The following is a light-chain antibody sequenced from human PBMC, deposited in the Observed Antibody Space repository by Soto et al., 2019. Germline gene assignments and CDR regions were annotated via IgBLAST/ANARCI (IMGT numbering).Light chain of an antibody. CDR3: SSYTISSTYV. V-gene: IGLV2-14*03. J-gene: IGLJ1*01. CDR2: DVS. Sequence: QSALTQPASVSGSPGQSITISCTGTNSDVSGYNYVSWYQHHPGQAPQLMIYDVSNRPSGVSNRFSGSKYGNTASLTISGLQAEDEADYYCSSYTISSTYVFGTGTKVTVL. CDR1: NSDVSGYNY.